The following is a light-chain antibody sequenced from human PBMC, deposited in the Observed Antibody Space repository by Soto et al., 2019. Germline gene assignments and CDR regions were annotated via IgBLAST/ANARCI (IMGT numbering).Light chain of an antibody. CDR3: QQYTSHPWT. V-gene: IGKV1-5*01. CDR2: DAS. J-gene: IGKJ1*01. CDR1: QSISSW. Sequence: DIKMTQSPSTLSASVGDRVTITCRASQSISSWLAWYQQKPGKAPKLLIYDASSLESGVPSRFSGSGSGTEFTLTITSLQPDDFPTYYCQQYTSHPWTFGQGTKVDIK.